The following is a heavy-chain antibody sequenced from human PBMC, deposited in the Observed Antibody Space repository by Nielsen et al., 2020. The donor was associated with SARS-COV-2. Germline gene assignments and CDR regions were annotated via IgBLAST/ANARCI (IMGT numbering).Heavy chain of an antibody. CDR1: GGSFSGYY. CDR2: IYYSGST. D-gene: IGHD5-18*01. J-gene: IGHJ4*02. Sequence: SETLSLTCAVYGGSFSGYYRSWIRQHPGKGLEWIGYIYYSGSTYYNPSLKSRVTISVDTSKNQFSLKLSSVTAADTAVYYCARGFRWIQLWSYYFDYWGQGTLVTVSS. CDR3: ARGFRWIQLWSYYFDY. V-gene: IGHV4-31*11.